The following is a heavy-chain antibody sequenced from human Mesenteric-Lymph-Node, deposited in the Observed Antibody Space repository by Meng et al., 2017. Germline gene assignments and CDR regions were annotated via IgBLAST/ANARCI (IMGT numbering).Heavy chain of an antibody. V-gene: IGHV4-34*01. CDR2: INHSGST. J-gene: IGHJ4*02. D-gene: IGHD3-3*01. CDR3: ARGRIFGVRYYFDY. CDR1: GGSFSGYY. Sequence: VQLQHWGAGLLKPSETLSPTCAVYGGSFSGYYWSWIRQPPGKGLEWIGEINHSGSTNYNPSLKSRVTISVDTSKNQFSLKLSSVTAADTAVYYCARGRIFGVRYYFDYWGQGTLVTVSS.